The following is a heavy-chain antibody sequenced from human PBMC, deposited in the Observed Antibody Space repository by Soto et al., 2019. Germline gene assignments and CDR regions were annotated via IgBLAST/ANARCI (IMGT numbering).Heavy chain of an antibody. CDR3: ATGGGYSGYDPPLDY. CDR1: GYTFTGYY. J-gene: IGHJ4*02. V-gene: IGHV1-2*02. Sequence: QVQLVQSGAEVKKPGASVKVSCKASGYTFTGYYMHWVRQAPGQGLEWMGWINPNSGGTNYAQKIQGRVTMTRDTSISAAYMELSRLRSDDTAVYYCATGGGYSGYDPPLDYWGQGTLVTVSS. D-gene: IGHD5-12*01. CDR2: INPNSGGT.